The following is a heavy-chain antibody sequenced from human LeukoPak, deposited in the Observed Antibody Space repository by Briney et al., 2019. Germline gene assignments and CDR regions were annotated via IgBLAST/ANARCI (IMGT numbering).Heavy chain of an antibody. D-gene: IGHD3-9*01. CDR2: ISYDGSNK. Sequence: GGSLRLSCAASGFTFSSYGMHWVRQAPGKGLEWVAVISYDGSNKYYADSVKGRFTISRDNSKNTLYLQMNSLRAEDTAVYYCAKERKYYNILTGQAGYYYYYMDVWGKGTTVTVSS. CDR3: AKERKYYNILTGQAGYYYYYMDV. V-gene: IGHV3-30*18. J-gene: IGHJ6*03. CDR1: GFTFSSYG.